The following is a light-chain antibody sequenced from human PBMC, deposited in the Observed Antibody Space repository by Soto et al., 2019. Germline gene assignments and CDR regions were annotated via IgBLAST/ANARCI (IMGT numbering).Light chain of an antibody. J-gene: IGLJ3*02. Sequence: QSALTQPASMSGSPGQSITISCTGTSNDVGGYNYVSWYQQHPGKAPNLMIFEVSNRPSGVSNRFSGSKSGNTASLTISGLQAEDEAYYYCCSYTSTNSRVFGGGTKLTVL. CDR2: EVS. CDR3: CSYTSTNSRV. V-gene: IGLV2-14*01. CDR1: SNDVGGYNY.